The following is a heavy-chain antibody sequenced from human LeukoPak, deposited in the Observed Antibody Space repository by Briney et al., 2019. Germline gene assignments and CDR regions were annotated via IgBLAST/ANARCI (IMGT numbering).Heavy chain of an antibody. J-gene: IGHJ4*02. D-gene: IGHD2-8*01. CDR3: AKLLGFCTNDVCPYYFDY. CDR2: TSGSGGST. V-gene: IGHV3-23*01. CDR1: GFTFSSYA. Sequence: PGGSLRLSCAASGFTFSSYAMSWVRQAPGKGLEWVSTTSGSGGSTYYADSVKGRFTISRDNSKNTLYLQMNSLRAEDTAVYYCAKLLGFCTNDVCPYYFDYWGQGTLVTVSS.